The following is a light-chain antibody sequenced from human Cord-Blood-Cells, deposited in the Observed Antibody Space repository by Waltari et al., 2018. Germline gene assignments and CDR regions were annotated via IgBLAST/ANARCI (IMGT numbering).Light chain of an antibody. CDR3: SSYTSSSTLYV. Sequence: QSALTQPASVSGSPGQSITISCTGTSSDVGGYNYVSWYQQPPGKSPKLSIYDVSNRPAGFSNRFSASKSGNTASLTISGLQAEDEADYYCSSYTSSSTLYVCGTGTKVTVL. CDR1: SSDVGGYNY. J-gene: IGLJ1*01. CDR2: DVS. V-gene: IGLV2-14*01.